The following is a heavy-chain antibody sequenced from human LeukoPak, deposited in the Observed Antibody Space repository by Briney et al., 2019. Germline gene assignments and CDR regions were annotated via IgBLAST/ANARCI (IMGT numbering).Heavy chain of an antibody. CDR2: VSGSGDST. D-gene: IGHD5-18*01. J-gene: IGHJ6*02. CDR1: GFSLSNNA. CDR3: AKGNSQLWDDYYYYGRDV. V-gene: IGHV3-23*01. Sequence: PGGSLRLSCAAPGFSLSNNAITSVRQAPGKGLEWVSTVSGSGDSTYYADSVKGRFSISRDNSKNTLYLQMNSLRAEDTAVYYCAKGNSQLWDDYYYYGRDVCGQRTTVTVSS.